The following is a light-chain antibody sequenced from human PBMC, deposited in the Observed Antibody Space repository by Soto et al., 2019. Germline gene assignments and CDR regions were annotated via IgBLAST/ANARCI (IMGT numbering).Light chain of an antibody. Sequence: QSVLTQSPSASGTPGQRVTISCSGSTSNIGSNYVYWYQHLPGTAPKLLIYRDDQRPSGVPDRFSGSKSGTSASLVISGLRSGDEGDYYCAAWDDRLNVLFGGGTKLTVL. V-gene: IGLV1-47*01. CDR3: AAWDDRLNVL. CDR1: TSNIGSNY. J-gene: IGLJ2*01. CDR2: RDD.